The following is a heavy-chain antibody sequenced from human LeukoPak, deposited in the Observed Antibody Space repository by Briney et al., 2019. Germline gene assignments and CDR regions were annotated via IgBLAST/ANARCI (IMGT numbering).Heavy chain of an antibody. Sequence: GGSLRLSCAASGFTFSSYWMSWVRQAPGKGLEWVANIKQDGSEKYYADSVKGRFTISRDNSKNTLYLQMNSLRAEDTAVYYCAEVYSAGWYPGYFDYWGQGTLVTVSS. V-gene: IGHV3-7*03. CDR3: AEVYSAGWYPGYFDY. J-gene: IGHJ4*02. D-gene: IGHD6-19*01. CDR1: GFTFSSYW. CDR2: IKQDGSEK.